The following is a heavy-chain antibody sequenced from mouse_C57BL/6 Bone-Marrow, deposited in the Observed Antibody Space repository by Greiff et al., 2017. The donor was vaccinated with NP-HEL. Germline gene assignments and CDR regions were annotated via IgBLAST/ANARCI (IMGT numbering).Heavy chain of an antibody. CDR3: ARGSFDY. V-gene: IGHV1-63*01. Sequence: VKLVESGAELVRPGTSVKMSCKASGYTFTNYWIGWAKQRPGHGLEWIGDIYPGGGYTNYNEKFKGKATLTADKSSSTAYMQFSSLTSEDSAIYYCARGSFDYWGQGTTLTVSS. CDR1: GYTFTNYW. J-gene: IGHJ2*01. CDR2: IYPGGGYT.